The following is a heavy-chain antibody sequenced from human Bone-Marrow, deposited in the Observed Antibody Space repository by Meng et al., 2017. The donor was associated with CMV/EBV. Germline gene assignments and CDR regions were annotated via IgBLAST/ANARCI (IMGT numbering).Heavy chain of an antibody. CDR2: IYYSGST. Sequence: GSLRLSCAVSGGSISSYYWSWIRQSPGKGLEWIGYIYYSGSTNYNPSLKSRVTISVDTSNNQFYLRLSSVTAADTAVYYCARVGRDGFGYFDFWGQGTLVTVSS. J-gene: IGHJ4*02. CDR3: ARVGRDGFGYFDF. D-gene: IGHD5-24*01. V-gene: IGHV4-59*01. CDR1: GGSISSYY.